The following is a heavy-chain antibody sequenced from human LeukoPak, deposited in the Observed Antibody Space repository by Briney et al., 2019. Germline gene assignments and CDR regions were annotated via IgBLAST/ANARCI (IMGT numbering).Heavy chain of an antibody. D-gene: IGHD6-13*01. V-gene: IGHV3-30-3*01. CDR1: GFTFSSYA. CDR3: ARVGSSWYEDY. Sequence: PGRSLRLSCAASGFTFSSYAMHWVRQAPGKGLEWVAVISYDGSNKYYADSVKGRFTISRDNSKNTLYLQMNSLRAEDTAVYYCARVGSSWYEDYWGQGTLVTVSS. CDR2: ISYDGSNK. J-gene: IGHJ4*02.